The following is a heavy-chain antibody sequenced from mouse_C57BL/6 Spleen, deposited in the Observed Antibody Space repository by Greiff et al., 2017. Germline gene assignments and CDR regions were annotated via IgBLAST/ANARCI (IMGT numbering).Heavy chain of an antibody. CDR3: ARRYYYGNAMDY. V-gene: IGHV5-17*01. D-gene: IGHD1-1*01. CDR1: GFTFSDYG. CDR2: ISSGSSTI. Sequence: EVQLQESGGGLVKPGGSLKLSCAASGFTFSDYGLHWVRQAPEKGLEWVAYISSGSSTIYYADTVKGRFTISRDNAKNTLFLQMTSLRSADTAMYYCARRYYYGNAMDYWGQGTSVTVSS. J-gene: IGHJ4*01.